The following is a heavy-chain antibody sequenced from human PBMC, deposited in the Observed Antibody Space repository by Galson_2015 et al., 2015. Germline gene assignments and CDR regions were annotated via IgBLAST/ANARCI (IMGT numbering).Heavy chain of an antibody. D-gene: IGHD3-22*01. CDR2: ISSSSSYI. Sequence: SLRLSCAASGFTFRSFSMNWVRQAPGKGLEWVSSISSSSSYIYYADSVKGRFTISRDNAKNSLYLQMNSLRAEDTAVYYCARDPYYDDSSGYPGSYGMDVWGQGTTVTVSS. CDR1: GFTFRSFS. V-gene: IGHV3-21*01. CDR3: ARDPYYDDSSGYPGSYGMDV. J-gene: IGHJ6*02.